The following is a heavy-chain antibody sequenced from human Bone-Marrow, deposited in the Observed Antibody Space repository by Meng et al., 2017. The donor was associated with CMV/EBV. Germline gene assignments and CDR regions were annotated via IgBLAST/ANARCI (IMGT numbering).Heavy chain of an antibody. CDR3: VRPYCDSTTCYPYFDY. CDR1: GFTFSSYW. D-gene: IGHD2-2*01. CDR2: IKQDGSEK. J-gene: IGHJ4*02. Sequence: GGSLRLSCAASGFTFSSYWMSWVRQAPGKGLEWVANIKQDGSEKHYVDSVKGRFTISRDNAKNRLYLEMNSLRADDTAVYYCVRPYCDSTTCYPYFDYWGQGTLVTVSS. V-gene: IGHV3-7*01.